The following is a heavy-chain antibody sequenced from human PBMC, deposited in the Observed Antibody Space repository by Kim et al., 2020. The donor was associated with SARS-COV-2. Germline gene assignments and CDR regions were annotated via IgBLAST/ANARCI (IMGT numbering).Heavy chain of an antibody. J-gene: IGHJ6*02. CDR2: INHSGST. V-gene: IGHV4-34*01. D-gene: IGHD2-15*01. Sequence: SETLSLTCAVYGGSFSGYYWSWIRQPPGKGLEWIGEINHSGSTNYNPSLKSRVTISVDTSKNQFSLKLSSVTAADTAVYYCARKPYCSGGSCYWYYYYGMDVWGQGTTVTVSS. CDR3: ARKPYCSGGSCYWYYYYGMDV. CDR1: GGSFSGYY.